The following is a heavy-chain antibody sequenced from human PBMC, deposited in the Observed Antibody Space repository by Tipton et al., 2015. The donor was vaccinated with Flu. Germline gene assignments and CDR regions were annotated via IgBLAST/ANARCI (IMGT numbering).Heavy chain of an antibody. J-gene: IGHJ5*02. CDR1: GDSIRSDKYF. V-gene: IGHV4-61*02. CDR2: IYVSGFT. Sequence: TLSLTCTVSGDSIRSDKYFWSWIRQPAGQGLEWIGLIYVSGFTRYNPSLAARVTISQDTSRNQFSLRLTSVTAADTAVYYRARGVEAPGKTVHWFDPWGRGAPVSVSS. CDR3: ARGVEAPGKTVHWFDP. D-gene: IGHD4-17*01.